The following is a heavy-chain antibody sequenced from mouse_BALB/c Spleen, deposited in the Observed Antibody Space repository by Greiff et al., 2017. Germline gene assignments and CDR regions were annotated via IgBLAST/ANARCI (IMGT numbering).Heavy chain of an antibody. CDR2: INPSTGYT. CDR1: GYTFTSYW. V-gene: IGHV1-7*01. D-gene: IGHD2-3*01. J-gene: IGHJ1*01. CDR3: ARDGYYRYFDV. Sequence: QVQLQQSGAELAKPGASVKMSCKASGYTFTSYWMHWVKQRPGQGLEWIGYINPSTGYTEYNQKFKDKATLTADKSSSTAYMQLSSLTSEDSAVYYCARDGYYRYFDVWGAGTTVTVSS.